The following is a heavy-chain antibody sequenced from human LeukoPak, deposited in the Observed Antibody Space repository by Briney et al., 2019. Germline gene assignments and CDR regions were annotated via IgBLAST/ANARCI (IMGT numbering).Heavy chain of an antibody. CDR2: MNPNSGNT. CDR3: AIVTGIAEAFDI. D-gene: IGHD6-13*01. V-gene: IGHV1-8*01. CDR1: GYTFTSYD. Sequence: ASVKVSCKASGYTFTSYDINWERQATGQGLEWMGWMNPNSGNTGYAQKFQGRVTMTRNASISTAYMELSSLRSEDTAVYYCAIVTGIAEAFDIWGQGTMVTVSS. J-gene: IGHJ3*02.